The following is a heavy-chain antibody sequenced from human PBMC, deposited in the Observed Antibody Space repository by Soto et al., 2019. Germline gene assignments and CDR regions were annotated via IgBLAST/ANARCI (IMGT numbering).Heavy chain of an antibody. J-gene: IGHJ6*03. CDR3: ASPQRGYCTNGVCYNYYYYYMDV. V-gene: IGHV4-39*01. CDR1: GGSISSSSYY. Sequence: SETLSLTCTVSGGSISSSSYYWGWIRQPPGKGLEWIGSIYYSGSTYYNPSLKSRVTISVDTSKNQFSLKLSSVTAADTAVYYCASPQRGYCTNGVCYNYYYYYMDVWGKGTTVTVSS. D-gene: IGHD2-8*01. CDR2: IYYSGST.